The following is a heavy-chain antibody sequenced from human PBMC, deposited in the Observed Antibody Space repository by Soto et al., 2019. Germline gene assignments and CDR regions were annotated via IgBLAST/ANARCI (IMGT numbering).Heavy chain of an antibody. V-gene: IGHV3-30*18. D-gene: IGHD2-15*01. CDR3: AKAIVVVVAATNSFDY. CDR1: GFTFSSYG. J-gene: IGHJ4*02. CDR2: ISYDGSNK. Sequence: QVQLVESGGGVVQSGRSLRLSCAASGFTFSSYGMHWVRQAPGKGLEWVAVISYDGSNKYYADSVKGRFTISRDNSKNTLYLQMNSLRAEDTAVYYCAKAIVVVVAATNSFDYWGQGTLVTVSS.